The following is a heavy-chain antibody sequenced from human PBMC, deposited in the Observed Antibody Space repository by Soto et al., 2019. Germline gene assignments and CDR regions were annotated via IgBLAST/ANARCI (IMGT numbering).Heavy chain of an antibody. CDR1: SGSISSSNW. Sequence: PSETLSLTCAVSSGSISSSNWWSWVRQPPGKGLEWIGEIYHSGSTNYNPSLKSRVTISVDKSKNQFSLKLSSVTAADTAVYYCARVGILTGYYYYFDYWGQGTLVTVSS. CDR3: ARVGILTGYYYYFDY. V-gene: IGHV4-4*02. J-gene: IGHJ4*02. CDR2: IYHSGST. D-gene: IGHD3-9*01.